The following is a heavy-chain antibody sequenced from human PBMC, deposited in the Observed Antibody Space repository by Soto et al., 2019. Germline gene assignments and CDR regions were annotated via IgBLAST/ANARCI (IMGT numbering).Heavy chain of an antibody. J-gene: IGHJ5*02. CDR1: GGSFSGYY. CDR2: INHSGST. V-gene: IGHV4-34*01. CDR3: ASPSKAGTRRNNWFDP. D-gene: IGHD1-7*01. Sequence: QVQLQQWGAGLLKPSETLSLTCAVYGGSFSGYYWSWIRQPPGKGLEWIGEINHSGSTNYNPSLKIRVTISVDTSKNQFSLKLRSVTAADTAVYYCASPSKAGTRRNNWFDPWGQGTLVTVSS.